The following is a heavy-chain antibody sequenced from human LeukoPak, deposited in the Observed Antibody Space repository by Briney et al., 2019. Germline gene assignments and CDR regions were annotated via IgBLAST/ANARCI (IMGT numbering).Heavy chain of an antibody. CDR3: AKSTDTSYGMDV. Sequence: GGSLRLSCAASGFTFDDYAMHWVRQAPGKGLEWVSGISWNSGSIGYAGSVKGRFTISRDNAKNSLYLQMNSLRAEDTALYYCAKSTDTSYGMDVWGQGTTVTVSS. CDR1: GFTFDDYA. J-gene: IGHJ6*02. CDR2: ISWNSGSI. V-gene: IGHV3-9*01.